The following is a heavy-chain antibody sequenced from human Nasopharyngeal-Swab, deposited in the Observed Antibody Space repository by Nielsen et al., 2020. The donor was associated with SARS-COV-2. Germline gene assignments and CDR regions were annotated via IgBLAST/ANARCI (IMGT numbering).Heavy chain of an antibody. CDR2: IKHDGSAK. CDR3: ARHYDFWSGYYNSHFYGMDV. CDR1: GVTSISYW. V-gene: IGHV3-7*01. J-gene: IGHJ6*02. D-gene: IGHD3-3*01. Sequence: SSAASGVTSISYWMTWGRQAPGKGREWVANIKHDGSAKYYADSVKGRFTISRDNAKSSLHLQMNSLRAEDTAVYYCARHYDFWSGYYNSHFYGMDVWGQGTTVTVSS.